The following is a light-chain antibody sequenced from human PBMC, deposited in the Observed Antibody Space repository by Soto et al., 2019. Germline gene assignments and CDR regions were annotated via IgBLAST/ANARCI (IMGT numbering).Light chain of an antibody. CDR3: QQSFRTPYT. V-gene: IGKV1-39*01. J-gene: IGKJ2*01. CDR2: SAS. Sequence: DIQMTQSPSSLSASVGDRVTITCRASQTIHKNLNWYQQKPGQAPNLLIYSASDFQSGVPSRFSGSGAGTEFTLTISGLQPEDCATDYCQQSFRTPYTCGQGTDLEI. CDR1: QTIHKN.